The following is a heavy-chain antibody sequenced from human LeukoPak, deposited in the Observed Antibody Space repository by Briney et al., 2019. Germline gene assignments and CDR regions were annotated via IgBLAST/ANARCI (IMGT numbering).Heavy chain of an antibody. Sequence: PGGSLRLSCVASGFTSKNAWMNWVRQAPGKGLEWVGRIKSKTDGGATDYAAPVKGRFTISRDDSKNTLYLQMNSLKGEDTAVYYCARRYGSGNFGDYWGQGTLVTVSS. CDR1: GFTSKNAW. CDR3: ARRYGSGNFGDY. V-gene: IGHV3-15*01. J-gene: IGHJ4*02. D-gene: IGHD3-10*01. CDR2: IKSKTDGGAT.